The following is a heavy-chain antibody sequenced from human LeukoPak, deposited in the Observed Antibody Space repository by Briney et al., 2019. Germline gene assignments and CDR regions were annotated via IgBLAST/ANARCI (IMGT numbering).Heavy chain of an antibody. CDR3: AREGWGTAAANSWFDP. D-gene: IGHD6-13*01. Sequence: ASVKVSCKASGYTFTSYGISWVGQAPGQGLEWMGWISAYNGNTNYAQKLQGRVTMTTDTSTSTAYMELRSLRSDDTAVYYCAREGWGTAAANSWFDPWGQGTLVTVSS. J-gene: IGHJ5*02. V-gene: IGHV1-18*04. CDR2: ISAYNGNT. CDR1: GYTFTSYG.